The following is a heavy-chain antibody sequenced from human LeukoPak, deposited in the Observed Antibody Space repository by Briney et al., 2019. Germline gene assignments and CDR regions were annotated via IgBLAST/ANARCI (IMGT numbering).Heavy chain of an antibody. Sequence: GGSLRLSCEASGFTFSTYSMNWVRQAPGKRLEWVSCICSSSSTIYYADSVKGRFTISRDNAKNSLYLQMNSLRDEDTAVFYCARGKKKAMITFGGIIIPPFDYWGQGTLVTVSS. J-gene: IGHJ4*02. V-gene: IGHV3-48*02. CDR3: ARGKKKAMITFGGIIIPPFDY. CDR1: GFTFSTYS. D-gene: IGHD3-16*01. CDR2: ICSSSSTI.